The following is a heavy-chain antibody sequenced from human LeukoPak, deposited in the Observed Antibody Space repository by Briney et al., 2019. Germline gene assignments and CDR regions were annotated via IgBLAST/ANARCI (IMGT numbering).Heavy chain of an antibody. J-gene: IGHJ4*02. V-gene: IGHV3-48*01. D-gene: IGHD6-13*01. CDR3: ALVDGDSNKN. CDR1: GFTFSSYS. CDR2: ISSSGSNI. Sequence: PGGSLRLSCAASGFTFSSYSMNWVRQAPGKGLEWVSFISSSGSNIYYADSVKGRFTISRDNAKNSLYLQMNSLRAEDTAVYYCALVDGDSNKNWGQGTLVTVSS.